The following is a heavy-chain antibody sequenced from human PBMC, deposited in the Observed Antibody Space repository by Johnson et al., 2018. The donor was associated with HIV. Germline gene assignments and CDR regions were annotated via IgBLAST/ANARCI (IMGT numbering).Heavy chain of an antibody. D-gene: IGHD1-7*01. CDR2: IYSGGST. V-gene: IGHV3-NL1*01. Sequence: QEQLVESGGGVVQPGGSLRLSCAASGFTFSSYGMHWVRQAPGKGLEWVSVIYSGGSTYYADSVKGRFTISRDNSKNTLYLQMNSLRAEDTAVYYCARAIGNWDSFDIWGQGTMVTVSS. CDR3: ARAIGNWDSFDI. J-gene: IGHJ3*02. CDR1: GFTFSSYG.